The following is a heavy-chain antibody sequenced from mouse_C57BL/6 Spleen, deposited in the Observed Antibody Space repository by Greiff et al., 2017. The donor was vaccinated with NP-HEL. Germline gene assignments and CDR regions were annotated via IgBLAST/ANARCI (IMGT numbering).Heavy chain of an antibody. Sequence: LVESGAELVKPGASVKISCKASGYAFRSYWMNWVKQRPGKGLEWIGQIYPGDGDTNYNGKFKGKATLTADKSSSTAYMQLSSLTSEDSAVYFCARRGYGSRGTWFAYWGQGTLVTVSA. CDR3: ARRGYGSRGTWFAY. CDR2: IYPGDGDT. D-gene: IGHD1-1*01. V-gene: IGHV1-80*01. CDR1: GYAFRSYW. J-gene: IGHJ3*01.